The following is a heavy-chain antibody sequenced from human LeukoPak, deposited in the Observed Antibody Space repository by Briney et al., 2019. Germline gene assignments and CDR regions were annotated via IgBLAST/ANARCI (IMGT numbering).Heavy chain of an antibody. CDR3: AKDREGGYRLYLSAFDI. V-gene: IGHV3-23*01. D-gene: IGHD5-24*01. Sequence: GGSLRLSCAASGFTFSSYAMSWVRQAPGKGLEWVSAISGSGGSTYYAGSVKGRFTISRDNSKNTLYLQMNSLRAEDTAVYYCAKDREGGYRLYLSAFDIWGQGTMVTVSS. CDR2: ISGSGGST. CDR1: GFTFSSYA. J-gene: IGHJ3*02.